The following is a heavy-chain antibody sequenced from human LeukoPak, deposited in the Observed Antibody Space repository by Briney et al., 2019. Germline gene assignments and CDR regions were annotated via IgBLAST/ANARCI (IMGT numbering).Heavy chain of an antibody. V-gene: IGHV1-2*02. D-gene: IGHD1-26*01. CDR3: ARGGASLSGYDAFDI. J-gene: IGHJ3*02. CDR2: INPNSGGT. CDR1: GYTFTGYY. Sequence: ASVKVSCKASGYTFTGYYMHWVRQAPGQGLEWVGWINPNSGGTNYAQKFQGRVTMTRDTSISTAYMELRRLRSDDTAVYYCARGGASLSGYDAFDIWGQGTMVTVSS.